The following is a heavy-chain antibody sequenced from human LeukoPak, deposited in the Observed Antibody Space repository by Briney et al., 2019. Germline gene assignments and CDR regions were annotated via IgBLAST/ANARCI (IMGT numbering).Heavy chain of an antibody. V-gene: IGHV3-23*01. J-gene: IGHJ3*02. CDR2: ISGNGGST. CDR1: GFTFSNSA. CDR3: ARGAWSGYSTDAFDI. Sequence: GGSLRLSCAASGFTFSNSAMSWVRQAPGKGLEWVSAISGNGGSTYYADSVKGRFTISRDNSKNTLYLQMNSLRAEDTAVYYCARGAWSGYSTDAFDIWGQGTMVTVSS. D-gene: IGHD3-3*01.